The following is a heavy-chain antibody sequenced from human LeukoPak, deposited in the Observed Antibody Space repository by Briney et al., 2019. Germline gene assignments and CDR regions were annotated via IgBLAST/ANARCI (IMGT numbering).Heavy chain of an antibody. D-gene: IGHD2-15*01. CDR1: GFTFRRHW. J-gene: IGHJ3*02. Sequence: SGGSLRLSCAASGFTFRRHWMSWVRRAPGKGLEWLANIKQDGSEKYYVDSVKGRFTISRDNAENSLYLQMNSLRAEDTAVYYCVRGYCSGGNCYSETFDIWGQGTMVTVSS. CDR2: IKQDGSEK. V-gene: IGHV3-7*03. CDR3: VRGYCSGGNCYSETFDI.